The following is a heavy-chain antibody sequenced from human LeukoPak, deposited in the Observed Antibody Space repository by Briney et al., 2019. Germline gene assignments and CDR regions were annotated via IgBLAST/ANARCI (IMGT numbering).Heavy chain of an antibody. J-gene: IGHJ1*01. CDR1: GFTFSSYG. V-gene: IGHV3-30*02. CDR3: ARDRGKTYYDFWSGYGEYFQH. D-gene: IGHD3-3*01. Sequence: PGGSLRLSCAASGFTFSSYGMHWVRQAPGKGLEWVAFIRYDGSNKYYADSVKGRFTISRDNSKNTLYLQMNSLRAEDTAVYYCARDRGKTYYDFWSGYGEYFQHWGQGTLVTVSS. CDR2: IRYDGSNK.